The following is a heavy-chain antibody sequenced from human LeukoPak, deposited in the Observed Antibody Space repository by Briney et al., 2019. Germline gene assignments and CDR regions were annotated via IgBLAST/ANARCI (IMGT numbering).Heavy chain of an antibody. CDR1: GFSFSSYG. CDR2: ISGSGYSI. J-gene: IGHJ6*03. D-gene: IGHD3-22*01. Sequence: PGGTLRLSCAASGFSFSSYGVSWVRQAPGKGLEWVSFISGSGYSIYYADSVKGRFTISRDNSKNTLYLQMNSLRAEDTAVYYCAKVSPTYDSSGYYLYYYYMDVWGKGTTVTISS. V-gene: IGHV3-23*01. CDR3: AKVSPTYDSSGYYLYYYYMDV.